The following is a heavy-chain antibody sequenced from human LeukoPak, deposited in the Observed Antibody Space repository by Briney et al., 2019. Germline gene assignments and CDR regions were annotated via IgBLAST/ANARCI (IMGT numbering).Heavy chain of an antibody. CDR2: INPSGGST. CDR1: GYTFTSYY. CDR3: ARDRYDFWSGYSTAWFDP. Sequence: GASVKVSCKASGYTFTSYYMHWVRQAPGRGLEWMGIINPSGGSTSYAQKFQGRVTMTRDTSTSTVYMELSSLRSEDTAVYYCARDRYDFWSGYSTAWFDPWGQGTLVTVSS. V-gene: IGHV1-46*01. D-gene: IGHD3-3*01. J-gene: IGHJ5*02.